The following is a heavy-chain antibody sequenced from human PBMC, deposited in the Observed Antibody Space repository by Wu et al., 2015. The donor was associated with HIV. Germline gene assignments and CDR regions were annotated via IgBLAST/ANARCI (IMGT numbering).Heavy chain of an antibody. CDR3: ARDRFYGSGTYLY. D-gene: IGHD3-10*01. CDR1: GGTFSSYG. J-gene: IGHJ4*02. V-gene: IGHV1-69*05. Sequence: QVQLVQSGAEVKKPGSSVKVSCKASGGTFSSYGFTWVRQAPGQGLEWMGGIIASLGTPNYAQKFLGRITITTDDSTATVYMELSSLRSEDTAIYYCARDRFYGSGTYLYRGQGTLVTVSS. CDR2: IIASLGTP.